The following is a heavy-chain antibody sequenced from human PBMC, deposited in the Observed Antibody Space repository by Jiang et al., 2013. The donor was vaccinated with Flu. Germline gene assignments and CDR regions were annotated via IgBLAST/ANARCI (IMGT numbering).Heavy chain of an antibody. V-gene: IGHV4-59*08. CDR2: IYSSGTT. D-gene: IGHD6-13*01. CDR3: AKQIPHYSSNPIDS. Sequence: GPGLVKPSETLSLTCTVSGASISGYYWTWIRQPPGKGLEWIGFIYSSGTTKYSPSLKSRVTISLDTSKNQFSLRLNSVTAADTAVYYCAKQIPHYSSNPIDSWGQGTLVTVSS. CDR1: GASISGYY. J-gene: IGHJ4*02.